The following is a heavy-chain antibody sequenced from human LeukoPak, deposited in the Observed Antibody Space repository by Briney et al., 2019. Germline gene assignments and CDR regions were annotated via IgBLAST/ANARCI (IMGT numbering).Heavy chain of an antibody. Sequence: GGSLRLSCTASGFTFSAYAMMWVRQAPGKGPEWVSAIRGGGGSAFYADSVKGRFTISRDNSKYTLFLQMNSLRAEDTVVYYCARDPNGDYIGAFDMWGPGTMVTVSS. J-gene: IGHJ3*02. V-gene: IGHV3-23*01. D-gene: IGHD4-17*01. CDR3: ARDPNGDYIGAFDM. CDR1: GFTFSAYA. CDR2: IRGGGGSA.